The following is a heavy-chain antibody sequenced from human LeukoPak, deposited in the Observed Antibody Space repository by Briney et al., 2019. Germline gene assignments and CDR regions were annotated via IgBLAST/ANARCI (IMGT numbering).Heavy chain of an antibody. J-gene: IGHJ6*03. CDR2: IIPIFGTA. CDR3: ARGYCSSTSCYDYYYYMDV. Sequence: GASVKVSCKASGYTFTGYYMHWVRQAPGQGLEWMGRIIPIFGTANYAQKFQGRVTITTDESTSTAYMELSSLRPEDTAVYYCARGYCSSTSCYDYYYYMDVWGKGTTVTVSS. D-gene: IGHD2-2*01. V-gene: IGHV1-69*05. CDR1: GYTFTGYY.